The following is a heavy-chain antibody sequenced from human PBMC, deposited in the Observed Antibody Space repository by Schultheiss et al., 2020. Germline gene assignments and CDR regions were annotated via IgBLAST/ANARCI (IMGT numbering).Heavy chain of an antibody. Sequence: ASVKVSCKASGYTFTSYGISWVRQAPGQGLEWMGWISAYNGNTNYAQKLQGRVTMTTDTSTSTAYMELRSLRSDDTAVYYCARDRGKDYDILTGYLTDAFDIWGQGTMVTVSS. CDR1: GYTFTSYG. V-gene: IGHV1-18*01. CDR2: ISAYNGNT. D-gene: IGHD3-9*01. CDR3: ARDRGKDYDILTGYLTDAFDI. J-gene: IGHJ3*02.